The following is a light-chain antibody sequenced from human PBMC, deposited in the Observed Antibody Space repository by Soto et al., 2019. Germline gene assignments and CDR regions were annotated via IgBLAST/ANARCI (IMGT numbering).Light chain of an antibody. CDR1: SSDVGGYNY. CDR3: SSYTTSTTLVV. V-gene: IGLV2-14*01. J-gene: IGLJ3*02. Sequence: QSALTQPASMSRSPGQSITISCTGTSSDVGGYNYVSWYQQHPGKAPKLMIYEVSHRPSGVSDRFSGSKSGNTASLTISGLQAEDEADYYCSSYTTSTTLVVFGGGTKLTVL. CDR2: EVS.